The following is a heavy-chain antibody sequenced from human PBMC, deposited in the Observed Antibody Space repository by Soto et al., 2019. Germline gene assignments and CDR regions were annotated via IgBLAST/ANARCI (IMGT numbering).Heavy chain of an antibody. CDR2: INPFDGSR. CDR1: GYIFTSYY. J-gene: IGHJ4*02. CDR3: AKDALAYYYDSSGYPIFDY. Sequence: ASVKVSCKASGYIFTSYYIHWVRQAPGQGLEWMGWINPFDGSRMFAQSFQGRVTMTRDTSTSTVYMEVSSLRSEDTAVYYCAKDALAYYYDSSGYPIFDYWGQGTLVTVSS. D-gene: IGHD3-22*01. V-gene: IGHV1-46*01.